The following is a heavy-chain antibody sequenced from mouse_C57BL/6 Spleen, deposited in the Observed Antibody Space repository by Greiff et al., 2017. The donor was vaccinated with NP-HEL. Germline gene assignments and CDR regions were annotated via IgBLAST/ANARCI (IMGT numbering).Heavy chain of an antibody. CDR2: ISGGGGNT. CDR3: ARLGRDYFDY. V-gene: IGHV5-9*01. CDR1: GFTFSSYT. D-gene: IGHD4-1*01. Sequence: EVKLMESGGGLVKPGGSLKLSCAASGFTFSSYTMSWVRQTPEKRLEWVATISGGGGNTYYPDSVKGRFTISRDNATNTLYLQMSSLRSEDTALYYCARLGRDYFDYWGQSTTLTVSS. J-gene: IGHJ2*01.